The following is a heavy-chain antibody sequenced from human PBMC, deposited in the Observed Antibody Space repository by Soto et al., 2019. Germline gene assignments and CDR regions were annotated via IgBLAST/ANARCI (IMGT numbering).Heavy chain of an antibody. J-gene: IGHJ3*01. CDR1: GFSFSSDW. Sequence: GGSLILSCADSGFSFSSDWMHWVRQGPGKGLVWVSRINTDGSSTNYADSVNGRFTISRDNAKNTLYLQMNSLRAEDTAVYYCARSPGGYYIDWGQGTMVTVSS. V-gene: IGHV3-74*01. CDR2: INTDGSST. CDR3: ARSPGGYYID. D-gene: IGHD3-10*01.